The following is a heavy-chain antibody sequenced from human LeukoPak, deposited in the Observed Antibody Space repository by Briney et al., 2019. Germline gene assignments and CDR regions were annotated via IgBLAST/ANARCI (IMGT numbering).Heavy chain of an antibody. Sequence: SETLSLTCTVSGGSISTDSYFWGWIRQPPGEGLGWIGSIYYGGNTYYNPSLKSRVTMSVDTSKNQFSLKLSSVTAADTAVYYCARHDSSGPYNAFDIWGQGTMVTVSS. CDR2: IYYGGNT. D-gene: IGHD3-22*01. CDR3: ARHDSSGPYNAFDI. J-gene: IGHJ3*02. V-gene: IGHV4-39*01. CDR1: GGSISTDSYF.